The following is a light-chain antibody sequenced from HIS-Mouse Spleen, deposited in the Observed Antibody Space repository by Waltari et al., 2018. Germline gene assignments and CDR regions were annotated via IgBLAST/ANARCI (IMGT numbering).Light chain of an antibody. CDR2: AAS. CDR1: RGISSY. V-gene: IGKV1-8*01. Sequence: AIRMTQSPSSLSASTGDRVTITCRASRGISSYLAWYQQKPGKAPKLLIYAASTVQSGVPSRFSGSGSATDFTLTISCLQSEDFATYYCQQYYSYQTWTFGQGTKVEIK. CDR3: QQYYSYQTWT. J-gene: IGKJ1*01.